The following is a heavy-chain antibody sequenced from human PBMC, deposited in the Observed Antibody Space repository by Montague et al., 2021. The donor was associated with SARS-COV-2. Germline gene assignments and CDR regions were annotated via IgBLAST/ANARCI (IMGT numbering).Heavy chain of an antibody. V-gene: IGHV3-23*01. CDR2: ISGSGGCT. J-gene: IGHJ6*02. D-gene: IGHD3-10*01. CDR1: GFTFSSYA. Sequence: SLRLSCAASGFTFSSYAMNWVRQAPGKGLEWVSAISGSGGCTYYADSVKGRFTISRDNSKNTLYLQMNSLRAEDTAVYYCAKAGVTMVRGVITSCYYDGMDVWGQGTTVTVSS. CDR3: AKAGVTMVRGVITSCYYDGMDV.